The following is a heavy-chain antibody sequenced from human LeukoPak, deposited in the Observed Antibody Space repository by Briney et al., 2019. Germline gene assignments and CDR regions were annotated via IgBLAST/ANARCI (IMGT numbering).Heavy chain of an antibody. CDR1: GLTFSDYY. CDR3: ARLKAGI. CDR2: ISDRGDTI. Sequence: GGSLRLSCTASGLTFSDYYMSWIRQAPGKGLEWVSYISDRGDTIYYADSVKGRFTISRDNANNSVSLQMDSLRDEDTAVYYCARLKAGIWGPGSLVTVSS. J-gene: IGHJ4*01. V-gene: IGHV3-11*01.